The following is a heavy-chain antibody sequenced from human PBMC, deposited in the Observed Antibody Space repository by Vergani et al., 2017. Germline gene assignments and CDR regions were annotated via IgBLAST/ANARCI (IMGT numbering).Heavy chain of an antibody. D-gene: IGHD1-26*01. CDR2: IVVGSGNT. CDR3: AADRTEWELDDAFDI. V-gene: IGHV1-58*01. Sequence: QLVQSGAEVQKPGASVKVSCKASGFTFTSSAVQWVRQARGQRLEWIGWIVVGSGNTNYAQKFQERVTITRDMSTSTAYMELSSLRSEDTAVYYCAADRTEWELDDAFDIWGQGTMVTVSS. J-gene: IGHJ3*02. CDR1: GFTFTSSA.